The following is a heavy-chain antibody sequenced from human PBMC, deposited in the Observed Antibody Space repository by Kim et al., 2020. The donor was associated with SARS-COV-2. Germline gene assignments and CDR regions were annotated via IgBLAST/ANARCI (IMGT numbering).Heavy chain of an antibody. CDR3: AKDGVVYATGFVYFQY. J-gene: IGHJ1*01. CDR1: GFTFSDYG. D-gene: IGHD2-8*02. V-gene: IGHV3-30*18. CDR2: ITCDGGSK. Sequence: GGSLRLSCAASGFTFSDYGMHWVRQAPGKGLEWVSAITCDGGSKYYADSVQGRFTISRDNSKNTLYLQMNSLRPEDTAVYYCAKDGVVYATGFVYFQYWGQGTLVTVSS.